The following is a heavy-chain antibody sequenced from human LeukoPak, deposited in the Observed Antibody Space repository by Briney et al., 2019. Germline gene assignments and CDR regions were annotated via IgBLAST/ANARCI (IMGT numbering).Heavy chain of an antibody. V-gene: IGHV3-21*01. CDR1: GFTFSSYS. CDR2: ISSSSSYI. CDR3: ARGTNWGFDY. J-gene: IGHJ4*02. D-gene: IGHD7-27*01. Sequence: KPGGSLRLSCAASGFTFSSYSMNWVRQAPGEGLEWVSSISSSSSYIYYADSVKGRFTISRDNAKNSLYLQMNSLRAEDTAVYYCARGTNWGFDYWGQGTLVTVSS.